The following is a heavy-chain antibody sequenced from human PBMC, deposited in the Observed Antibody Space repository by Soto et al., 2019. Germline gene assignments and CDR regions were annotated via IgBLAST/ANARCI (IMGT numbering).Heavy chain of an antibody. D-gene: IGHD3-10*01. CDR1: GGTFSTYT. CDR3: ARDVGSGVDP. J-gene: IGHJ5*02. CDR2: FVPILGLA. V-gene: IGHV1-69*08. Sequence: QVQLVQSGAEVKKPGSSVKVSCNASGGTFSTYTISWVRQAPGQGLEWMGRFVPILGLAHYAQKFQGRVTITADKSTSTAYMELSSLRSDDMAVYYCARDVGSGVDPWGQGTLVTVSS.